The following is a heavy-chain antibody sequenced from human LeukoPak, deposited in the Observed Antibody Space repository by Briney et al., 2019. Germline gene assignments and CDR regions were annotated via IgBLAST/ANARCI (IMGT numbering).Heavy chain of an antibody. CDR1: GGSISSYY. Sequence: PSETLSLTCTVSGGSISSYYWSWIRQPPGKGLEWIGYIYYSGSTNYNPSLKSRVTISVDTSKNQFSLKLSSVTAADTAVYYCARDRISLDYYYYMDVWGKGTTVTVSS. V-gene: IGHV4-59*12. CDR3: ARDRISLDYYYYMDV. CDR2: IYYSGST. D-gene: IGHD2-21*01. J-gene: IGHJ6*03.